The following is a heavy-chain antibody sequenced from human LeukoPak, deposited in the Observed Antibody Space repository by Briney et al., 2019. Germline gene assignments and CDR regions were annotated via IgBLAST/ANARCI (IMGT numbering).Heavy chain of an antibody. Sequence: ASVKVSCKASGGTFSSYAISWVRQAPGQGLEWMGGIIPIFGTANYAQKFQGRVTITADESTSTAYMELSSLRSEDTAVYYCAKCSYTYGNDAYDIWGQGTMVTVSS. CDR2: IIPIFGTA. J-gene: IGHJ3*02. CDR1: GGTFSSYA. V-gene: IGHV1-69*13. D-gene: IGHD5-18*01. CDR3: AKCSYTYGNDAYDI.